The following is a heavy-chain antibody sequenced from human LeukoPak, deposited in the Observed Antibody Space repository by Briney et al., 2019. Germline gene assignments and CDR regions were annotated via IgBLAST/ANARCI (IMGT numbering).Heavy chain of an antibody. CDR1: GGSLSSYY. CDR3: ARHSYYYDSSGYYYVGYFDY. D-gene: IGHD3-22*01. J-gene: IGHJ4*02. CDR2: IYYSGST. V-gene: IGHV4-59*08. Sequence: SETLSLTCTVSGGSLSSYYWSWIRQPPGKGLEWVGCIYYSGSTNYNPSLKSRVTISVDTSKNQFSLKLSSVTAADTAVYYCARHSYYYDSSGYYYVGYFDYWGQGTLVTISS.